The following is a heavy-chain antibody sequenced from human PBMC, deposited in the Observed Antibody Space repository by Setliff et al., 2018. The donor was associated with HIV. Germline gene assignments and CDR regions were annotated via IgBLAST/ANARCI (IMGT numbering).Heavy chain of an antibody. CDR2: ISSSSTI. J-gene: IGHJ6*04. V-gene: IGHV3-48*01. CDR3: ARDKNYYYGMDV. Sequence: TGGSLRLSCAASGFTFSSYSMNWVRQAPGKGLEWVSYISSSSTIYYADSVKGRFTISRDNAKNSLYLQMNSLRAEDTAVYYCARDKNYYYGMDVWGKGTTVTVSS. CDR1: GFTFSSYS.